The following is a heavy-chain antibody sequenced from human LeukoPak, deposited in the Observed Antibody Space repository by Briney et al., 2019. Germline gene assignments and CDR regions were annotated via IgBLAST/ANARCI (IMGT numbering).Heavy chain of an antibody. D-gene: IGHD3-22*01. CDR3: AREGITMIKAPVAFDI. CDR2: IYHSGST. J-gene: IGHJ3*02. CDR1: GYSISSGYY. V-gene: IGHV4-38-2*02. Sequence: NASETLSLTCTVSGYSISSGYYWGWIRQPPGKGLEWIGSIYHSGSTYYNPSLKSRVTISVDTSENQFSLKLSSVTAADTAVYYCAREGITMIKAPVAFDIWGQGTMVTVSS.